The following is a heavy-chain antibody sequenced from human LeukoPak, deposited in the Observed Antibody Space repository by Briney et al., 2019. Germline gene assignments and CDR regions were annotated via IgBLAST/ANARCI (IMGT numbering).Heavy chain of an antibody. V-gene: IGHV3-23*01. J-gene: IGHJ4*02. D-gene: IGHD6-19*01. CDR2: ISGSGGST. CDR3: AKGEQWLVLDASFDY. Sequence: GGSLRLSCAASGFTFSSYAMSWVRQAPGKGLEWVSAISGSGGSTYCADSVKGRFTISRDNSKNTLYLQMNSLRAEDTAVYYCAKGEQWLVLDASFDYWGQGTLVTVSS. CDR1: GFTFSSYA.